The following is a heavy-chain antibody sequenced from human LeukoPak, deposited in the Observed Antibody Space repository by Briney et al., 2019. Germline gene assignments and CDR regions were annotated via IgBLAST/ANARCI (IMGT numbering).Heavy chain of an antibody. J-gene: IGHJ4*02. Sequence: SETLSLTCTVSGASSSDYYWSWIRQPPGKGLEWIAYVYDSGSTNYNLSLKSRVTISVDTSKKQFSLKLSSVTAADTAVYYCARGSGSYHSRLDSWGQGTLVTVSS. CDR3: ARGSGSYHSRLDS. CDR2: VYDSGST. V-gene: IGHV4-59*08. D-gene: IGHD1-26*01. CDR1: GASSSDYY.